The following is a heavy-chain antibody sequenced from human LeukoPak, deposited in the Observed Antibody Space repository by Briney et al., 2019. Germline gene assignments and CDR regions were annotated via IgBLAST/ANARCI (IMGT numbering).Heavy chain of an antibody. CDR1: GFTVSSNY. D-gene: IGHD3-10*01. V-gene: IGHV3-53*01. Sequence: GGSLRLSCAASGFTVSSNYMSWARQAPGKGLEWVSVIYSGGSTYYADSVKGRFTISRDNSKNTLYLQMNSLRAEDTAVYYCARDKWFGDRYYFDYWGQGTLVTVSS. J-gene: IGHJ4*02. CDR3: ARDKWFGDRYYFDY. CDR2: IYSGGST.